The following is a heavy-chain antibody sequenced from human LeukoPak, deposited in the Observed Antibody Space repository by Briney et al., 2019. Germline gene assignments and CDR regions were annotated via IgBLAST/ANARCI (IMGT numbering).Heavy chain of an antibody. Sequence: GESLKISCKGSGYSFTNYWIGWVRQMPGKGLEWMGIIYPGDSDTRYSPSFQGQVTISADKSISTAYLQWSSLKASDTAMYYCARHQGTNWNYFNWFDPWGQGTLVTVSS. V-gene: IGHV5-51*01. CDR1: GYSFTNYW. J-gene: IGHJ5*02. CDR2: IYPGDSDT. D-gene: IGHD1-7*01. CDR3: ARHQGTNWNYFNWFDP.